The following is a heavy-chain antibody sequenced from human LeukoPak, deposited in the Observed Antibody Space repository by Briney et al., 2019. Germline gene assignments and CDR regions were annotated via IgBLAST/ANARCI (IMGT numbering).Heavy chain of an antibody. CDR1: GGSISSGGYS. CDR2: IYHSGST. D-gene: IGHD3-10*01. V-gene: IGHV4-30-2*01. Sequence: SETLSLTCAVSGGSISSGGYSWSWIRQPPGKGLEWIGYIYHSGSTYYNPSLKSRVTISVDRSKNQFSLKLSSVTAADTAVYYCARVLNSRGEIGIWGPGTMVTVSS. J-gene: IGHJ3*02. CDR3: ARVLNSRGEIGI.